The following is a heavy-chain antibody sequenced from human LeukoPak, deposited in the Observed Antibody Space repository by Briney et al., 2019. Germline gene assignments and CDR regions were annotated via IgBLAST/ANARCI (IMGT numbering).Heavy chain of an antibody. Sequence: PSETLSLTCTVSGGSISSGSYYWSWIRQPAGKGLEWIGRIYTSGSTNYNPSLKSRVTISVDTSKNQFSLKLSSVTAADTAVYYCASLGSPRYYDILTGYYTRYNWFDPWGQGTLVTVSS. CDR1: GGSISSGSYY. CDR2: IYTSGST. D-gene: IGHD3-9*01. J-gene: IGHJ5*02. V-gene: IGHV4-61*02. CDR3: ASLGSPRYYDILTGYYTRYNWFDP.